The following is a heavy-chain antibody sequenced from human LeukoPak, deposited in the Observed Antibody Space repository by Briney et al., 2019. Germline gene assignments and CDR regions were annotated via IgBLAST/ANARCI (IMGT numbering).Heavy chain of an antibody. D-gene: IGHD6-19*01. CDR1: GFSFEDYA. Sequence: GRSLRLSCAASGFSFEDYALYWGRQAPGKGLEWGSGISWNSDSTGYADSVKGRFTISRDNAKNSLYLQMNSLRSEDTAFYYCAKSSRSGWHTSSLFDYWGQGTLVTVSS. V-gene: IGHV3-9*01. J-gene: IGHJ4*02. CDR2: ISWNSDST. CDR3: AKSSRSGWHTSSLFDY.